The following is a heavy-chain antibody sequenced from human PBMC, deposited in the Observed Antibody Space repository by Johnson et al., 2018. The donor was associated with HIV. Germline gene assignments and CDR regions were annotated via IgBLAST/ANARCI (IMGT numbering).Heavy chain of an antibody. V-gene: IGHV3-33*06. CDR2: GSNK. CDR3: AKVRRGSSWYIAFDI. J-gene: IGHJ3*02. Sequence: GSNKYYADSVKGRFTISRDNSKNTPYLQMNSLRAEDTAAYYCAKVRRGSSWYIAFDIWGQGTMVTVSS. D-gene: IGHD6-13*01.